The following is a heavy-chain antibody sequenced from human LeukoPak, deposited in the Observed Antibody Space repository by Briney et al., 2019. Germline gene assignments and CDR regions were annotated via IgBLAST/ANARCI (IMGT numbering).Heavy chain of an antibody. CDR1: GYSFTSYW. CDR2: IYPGDSDT. Sequence: KPGESLKISCKGPGYSFTSYWIGWVRQMPGKGLEWMGIIYPGDSDTRYSPSFQGQVTISAEKSISPAFLQWSSLKASDTAMYYCARHGPDYGSGTAFDIWGQGTMVTVFS. J-gene: IGHJ3*02. CDR3: ARHGPDYGSGTAFDI. V-gene: IGHV5-51*01. D-gene: IGHD3-10*01.